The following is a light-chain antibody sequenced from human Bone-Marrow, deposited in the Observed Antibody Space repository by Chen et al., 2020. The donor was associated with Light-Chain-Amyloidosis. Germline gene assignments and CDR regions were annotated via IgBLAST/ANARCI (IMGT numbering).Light chain of an antibody. Sequence: QSVLTQPPSVSGAPRQRVTLSCTGRSSNIGAGYDVHWYQQLPGTAPKLLIYGTSNRPSGVPDRFSGSKSGTSASLAITGLQAEDEADYYCQSYDSSLSDAVFGGGTQLTVL. J-gene: IGLJ7*01. CDR1: SSNIGAGYD. CDR3: QSYDSSLSDAV. CDR2: GTS. V-gene: IGLV1-40*01.